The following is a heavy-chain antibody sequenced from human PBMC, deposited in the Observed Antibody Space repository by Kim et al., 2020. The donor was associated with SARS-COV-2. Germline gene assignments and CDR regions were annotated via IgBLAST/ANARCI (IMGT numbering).Heavy chain of an antibody. J-gene: IGHJ4*02. D-gene: IGHD2-15*01. V-gene: IGHV3-30*04. CDR2: ISYDGSNK. CDR1: GFTFSSYA. CDR3: ARGADIVVVVAATPFDY. Sequence: GGSLRLSCAASGFTFSSYAMHWVRQAPGKGLEWVAVISYDGSNKYYADSVKGRFTISRDNSKNTLYLQMNSLRAEDTAVYYCARGADIVVVVAATPFDYWGQGTLVTVSS.